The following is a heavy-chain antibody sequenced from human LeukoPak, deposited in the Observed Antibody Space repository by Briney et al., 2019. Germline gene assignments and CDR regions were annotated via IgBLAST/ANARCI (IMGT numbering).Heavy chain of an antibody. D-gene: IGHD6-19*01. CDR3: ARGKAVAGRTVYYYYMDA. J-gene: IGHJ6*03. CDR2: IYYSGST. V-gene: IGHV4-59*01. Sequence: SETLSLTCTVSGGSISSYYWSWIRQPPGKGLEWIGYIYYSGSTNYNPSLKSRVTISVDTSKNQFSLKLSSVTAADTAVYYCARGKAVAGRTVYYYYMDAWGKGTTVTVSS. CDR1: GGSISSYY.